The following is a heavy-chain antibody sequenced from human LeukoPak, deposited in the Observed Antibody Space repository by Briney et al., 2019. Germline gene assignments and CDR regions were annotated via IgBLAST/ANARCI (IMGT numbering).Heavy chain of an antibody. V-gene: IGHV3-21*01. J-gene: IGHJ5*02. Sequence: GGSLRLSCAASGFTFSSYSMNWVRQAPGKGLEWVSSISSSSSYIYYADSVKGRFTISSDNAKNSLYLQMNSLRAEDTAVYYCARGENRYCSSTSCYPSWGQGTLVTVSS. D-gene: IGHD2-2*01. CDR1: GFTFSSYS. CDR3: ARGENRYCSSTSCYPS. CDR2: ISSSSSYI.